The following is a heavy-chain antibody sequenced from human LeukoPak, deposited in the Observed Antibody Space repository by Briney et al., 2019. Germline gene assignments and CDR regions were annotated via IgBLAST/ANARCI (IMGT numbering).Heavy chain of an antibody. J-gene: IGHJ5*01. CDR2: FDPGDDET. CDR3: ATEKDLLLDS. Sequence: GASVKVSCKVSGYSLSELSTHRVRQAPGQGLEWMGGFDPGDDETIYAQKFQGRVTMTEDTSTDTAYLELSSLRSEDTAVYFCATEKDLLLDSWGQGTPVTVSS. V-gene: IGHV1-24*01. D-gene: IGHD1-26*01. CDR1: GYSLSELS.